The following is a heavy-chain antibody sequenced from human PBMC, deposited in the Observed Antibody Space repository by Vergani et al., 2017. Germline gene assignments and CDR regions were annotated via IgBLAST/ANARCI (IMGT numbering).Heavy chain of an antibody. V-gene: IGHV1-46*03. D-gene: IGHD1-26*01. CDR3: ARESIVRDYFDY. CDR1: GYPFTSYY. J-gene: IGHJ4*02. Sequence: QVQLVQSGAEVKKPGASVKVSCKASGYPFTSYYMHWVRQAPGQGLEWMGIINPSGGSTSYAQKFQGRVTMTRDTSTSTVYMELSSLRSEDTAVYYCARESIVRDYFDYWGQGTLVTVSS. CDR2: INPSGGST.